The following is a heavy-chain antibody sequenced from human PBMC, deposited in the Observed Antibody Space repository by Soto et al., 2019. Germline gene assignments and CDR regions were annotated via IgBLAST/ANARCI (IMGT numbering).Heavy chain of an antibody. J-gene: IGHJ3*02. CDR2: INTSGRT. V-gene: IGHV4-4*07. D-gene: IGHD2-2*01. CDR3: ARLHLPALQGAFDI. Sequence: WTWIRQSAGKGLEWIGRINTSGRTTYNPSLKSRVTMSIDTSKNQFSLTLISVTAADTALYYCARLHLPALQGAFDIWGQGTMVTVSS.